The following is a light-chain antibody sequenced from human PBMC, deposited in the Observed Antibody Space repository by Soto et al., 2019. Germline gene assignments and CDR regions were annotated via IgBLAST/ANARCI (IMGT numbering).Light chain of an antibody. Sequence: EIVLTQSPGTLSLSPGERATLSCRASKSVSSTYLALYQQKPSQAPRLLIYGASSRPPGIPDRFSGSRSGTEFTLTIRRMDPEDLAVYDCQHHCSLVLTFGGGTKVEIK. V-gene: IGKV3-20*01. CDR2: GAS. CDR1: KSVSSTY. CDR3: QHHCSLVLT. J-gene: IGKJ4*01.